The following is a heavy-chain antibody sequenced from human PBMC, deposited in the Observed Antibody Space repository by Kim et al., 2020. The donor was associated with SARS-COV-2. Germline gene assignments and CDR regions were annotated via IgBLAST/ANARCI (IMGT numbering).Heavy chain of an antibody. V-gene: IGHV3-53*01. CDR3: ARGVFGYSGYESYYFDY. J-gene: IGHJ4*02. CDR1: GFTVSSNY. Sequence: GGSLRLSCAASGFTVSSNYMSWVRQAPEKGLEWISVIYSAGSTYYADSVKGRFTISRDNSKNTLFLQMNSLRVEDTAVYYCARGVFGYSGYESYYFDYWGQGTLVTVSS. CDR2: IYSAGST. D-gene: IGHD5-12*01.